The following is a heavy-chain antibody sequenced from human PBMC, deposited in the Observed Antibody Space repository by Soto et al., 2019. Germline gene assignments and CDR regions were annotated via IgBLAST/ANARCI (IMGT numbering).Heavy chain of an antibody. CDR2: ITGTSAFT. Sequence: PVGSLRLSCASSVFIFSDFQLNCVRDSPGRGLEWLSSITGTSAFTHYADSIEGRFTISRDNPNNLLLLQMDNLRPEDTAVYYCARHNLAFPGAFDLWGQGTQVTVSS. CDR1: VFIFSDFQ. CDR3: ARHNLAFPGAFDL. D-gene: IGHD3-10*01. V-gene: IGHV3-21*01. J-gene: IGHJ4*02.